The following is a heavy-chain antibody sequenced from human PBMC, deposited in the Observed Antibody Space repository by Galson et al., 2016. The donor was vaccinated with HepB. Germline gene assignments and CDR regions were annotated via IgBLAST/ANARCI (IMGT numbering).Heavy chain of an antibody. CDR1: VFTFSTYA. D-gene: IGHD3-10*01. CDR2: ISYDGSHK. V-gene: IGHV3-30*04. Sequence: SLRLSCAASVFTFSTYAMHWVRQAPGKGLEWVAVISYDGSHKYYADSVKGRFTISRDNSKNTLYLQMNSLRTEDTAVYYCARSRWVGEEYYYGMDVWGQGTTVTVSS. CDR3: ARSRWVGEEYYYGMDV. J-gene: IGHJ6*02.